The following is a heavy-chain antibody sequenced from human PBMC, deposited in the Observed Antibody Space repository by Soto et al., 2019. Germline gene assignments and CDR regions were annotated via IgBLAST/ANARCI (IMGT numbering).Heavy chain of an antibody. CDR2: INHSGST. V-gene: IGHV4-34*01. D-gene: IGHD3-10*01. Sequence: SETLSLTCAVYGGSFSGYYWSWIRQPPGKGLEWIGEINHSGSTNYNPSLKSRVTISVDTSKNQFSLKLSSVTAADTAVYYCARGLNTPPMGTYYYYGMDVWGQGTTVTVSS. J-gene: IGHJ6*02. CDR1: GGSFSGYY. CDR3: ARGLNTPPMGTYYYYGMDV.